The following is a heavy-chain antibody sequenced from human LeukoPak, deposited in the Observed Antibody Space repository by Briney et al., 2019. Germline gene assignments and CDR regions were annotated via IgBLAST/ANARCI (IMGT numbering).Heavy chain of an antibody. J-gene: IGHJ3*02. Sequence: PGGSLRLSCAASGFTLSTYEMTWVRQAPGKGLEWISFITSGGSPTFYADSVKGRFTIFRDTAKNSLFLQMNNLRGEDTAVYYCARDISSSTRAFDIWGQGTMVTVS. CDR2: ITSGGSPT. CDR1: GFTLSTYE. D-gene: IGHD2-15*01. V-gene: IGHV3-48*03. CDR3: ARDISSSTRAFDI.